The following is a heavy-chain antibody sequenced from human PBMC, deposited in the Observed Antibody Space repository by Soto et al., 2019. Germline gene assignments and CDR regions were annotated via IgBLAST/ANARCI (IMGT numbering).Heavy chain of an antibody. CDR2: TRNRANSYII. CDR1: GFTFSDHY. V-gene: IGHV3-72*01. CDR3: ARAASGLDY. Sequence: GGSLRLSCAASGFTFSDHYIDWVRQAPGKGLEWVGRTRNRANSYIIDYAASVKDRFTISRDDSRNSLYLQMNNLKVEDTAVYYCARAASGLDYWGQGTLVTVSS. D-gene: IGHD6-19*01. J-gene: IGHJ4*02.